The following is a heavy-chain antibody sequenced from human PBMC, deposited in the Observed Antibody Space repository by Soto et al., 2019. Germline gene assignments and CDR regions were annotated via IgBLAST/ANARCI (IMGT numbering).Heavy chain of an antibody. CDR2: INHKGTT. CDR3: ARGIGVTGMYYFDH. Sequence: QVQLQESGSGLVKPSQTLALTCAVSGDSITSAPFSWNWIRQPPGKGLEWIGHINHKGTTYYNPPFKCQITTSRDTSKNLLSLELTSVTAPDTAVYFCARGIGVTGMYYFDHWGQGALVTVSS. CDR1: GDSITSAPFS. J-gene: IGHJ4*02. V-gene: IGHV4-30-2*01. D-gene: IGHD3-22*01.